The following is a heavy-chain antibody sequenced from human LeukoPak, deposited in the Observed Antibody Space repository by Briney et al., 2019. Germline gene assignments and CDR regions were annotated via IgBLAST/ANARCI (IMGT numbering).Heavy chain of an antibody. CDR2: IYHSGST. Sequence: PSETLSLTCAVSGYSISSGYYWGWIRQPPGKGLEGIGSIYHSGSTYYNPSLKSRVTISVDTSKNQFSLKLSSVTAADTAVYYCAREGDYGDPLYYFDYWGQGTLVTVSS. D-gene: IGHD4-17*01. CDR3: AREGDYGDPLYYFDY. J-gene: IGHJ4*02. V-gene: IGHV4-38-2*02. CDR1: GYSISSGYY.